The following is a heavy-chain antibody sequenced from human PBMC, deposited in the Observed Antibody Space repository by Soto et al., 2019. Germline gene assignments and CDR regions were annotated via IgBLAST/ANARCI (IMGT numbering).Heavy chain of an antibody. CDR2: IIPIFGTT. V-gene: IGHV1-69*06. D-gene: IGHD2-2*01. CDR1: GGTFSSYA. J-gene: IGHJ4*02. Sequence: GASVKVSCKASGGTFSSYAISWVRQAPGQGLEWMGGIIPIFGTTNYAQKFQGRVTITAYTSTSTAYMELRSLRYDDTAVYYCAWDIVVVPADDHYFDYWGQGTLVTVSS. CDR3: AWDIVVVPADDHYFDY.